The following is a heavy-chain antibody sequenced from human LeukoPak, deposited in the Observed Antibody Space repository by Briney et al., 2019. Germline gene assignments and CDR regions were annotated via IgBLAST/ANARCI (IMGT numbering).Heavy chain of an antibody. CDR2: IYAGGNT. D-gene: IGHD6-13*01. CDR3: AREVYSSTWFDL. V-gene: IGHV3-66*01. J-gene: IGHJ4*02. Sequence: GGSLRLSCAASGFTLNTNYMNWVRQVPGKGLEWVSVIYAGGNTYYADSVKERFTISRDNSRNTLYLQMNSLRGDDTAVYYCAREVYSSTWFDLWGQGTLVTVSS. CDR1: GFTLNTNY.